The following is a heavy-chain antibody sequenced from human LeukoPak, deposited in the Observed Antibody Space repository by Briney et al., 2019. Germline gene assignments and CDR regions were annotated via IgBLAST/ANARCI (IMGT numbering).Heavy chain of an antibody. CDR2: IYTSANT. V-gene: IGHV4-39*07. D-gene: IGHD1-1*01. Sequence: SETLSLTCTVSGGSISSSSYYWGWIRQPPGKGLEWIGRIYTSANTNYNPSFKSRATISIDRSKNQFSLNLPSVTAADTAVYYCARDRIWNDAGHDPFDIWGQGAMVTVSS. CDR1: GGSISSSSYY. J-gene: IGHJ3*02. CDR3: ARDRIWNDAGHDPFDI.